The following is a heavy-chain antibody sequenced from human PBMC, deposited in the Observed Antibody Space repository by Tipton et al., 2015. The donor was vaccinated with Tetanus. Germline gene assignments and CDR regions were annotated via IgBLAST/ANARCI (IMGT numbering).Heavy chain of an antibody. CDR3: ARVYRGLRLKFFDY. Sequence: QVQLVQSGAEVKKPGASVKVSCKASGYTFTSYDINWVRQATGQGLEWMGWMNPNRGNTGYAQKFQGRVTMTRNTSISTAYMELSSLRSEDTAVYYCARVYRGLRLKFFDYWGQGTLVTVSS. CDR1: GYTFTSYD. CDR2: MNPNRGNT. V-gene: IGHV1-8*01. D-gene: IGHD4-17*01. J-gene: IGHJ4*02.